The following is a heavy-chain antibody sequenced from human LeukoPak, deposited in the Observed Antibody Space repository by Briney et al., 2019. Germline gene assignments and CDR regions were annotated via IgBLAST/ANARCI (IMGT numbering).Heavy chain of an antibody. D-gene: IGHD6-6*01. CDR1: GFTFSSYS. V-gene: IGHV3-48*04. J-gene: IGHJ4*02. CDR2: ISSSSSTI. CDR3: AKGLSSSSSFSPADY. Sequence: GSLRLSCAASGFTFSSYSMNWVRQAPGKGLEWVSYISSSSSTIYYADSVKGRFTISRDNAKNSLYLQMNSLRSEDMAVYYCAKGLSSSSSFSPADYWGQGTLVTVSS.